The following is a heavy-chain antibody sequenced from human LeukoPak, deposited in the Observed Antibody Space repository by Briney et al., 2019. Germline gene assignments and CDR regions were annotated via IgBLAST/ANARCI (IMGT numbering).Heavy chain of an antibody. CDR3: ARHVTVTYDAFDL. Sequence: SETLSLTCTVSGGSISNYYWTWIRQPPGKGLEWIGYIYYSGTTSYNPSLKSRVSISVDTSKKQFSLKLNSVTAADTAMYYCARHVTVTYDAFDLWGQGTMVTVSS. D-gene: IGHD4-11*01. CDR2: IYYSGTT. CDR1: GGSISNYY. V-gene: IGHV4-59*08. J-gene: IGHJ3*01.